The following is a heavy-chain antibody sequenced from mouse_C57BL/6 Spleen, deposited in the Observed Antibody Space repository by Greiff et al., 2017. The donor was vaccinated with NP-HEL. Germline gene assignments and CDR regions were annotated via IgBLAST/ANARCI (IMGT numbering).Heavy chain of an antibody. Sequence: VQLQQPDAELVKPGASVKISCKASGYTFTDYTIHWMKQRPEQGLEWIGYIYPRDGSTKYNEKFKGKATLTADKSSSTAYMQLNSLTSEDSAVYFCARHYGSSNYYAMDYWGQGTSVTVSS. CDR2: IYPRDGST. D-gene: IGHD1-1*01. CDR1: GYTFTDYT. CDR3: ARHYGSSNYYAMDY. J-gene: IGHJ4*01. V-gene: IGHV1-78*01.